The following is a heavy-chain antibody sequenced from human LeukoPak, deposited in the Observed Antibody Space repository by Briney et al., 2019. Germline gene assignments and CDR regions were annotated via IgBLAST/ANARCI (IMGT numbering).Heavy chain of an antibody. CDR1: GFVVTSNY. V-gene: IGHV3-21*01. D-gene: IGHD3-22*01. CDR2: ISSSSSYI. CDR3: ARSYDKD. Sequence: GGSLRLSCAASGFVVTSNYMSWVRQAPGKGLEWVSSISSSSSYIYYADSVKGRFTISRDNAKNSLYLQMNSLRAEDTAVYYCARSYDKDWGQGTLVTVSS. J-gene: IGHJ4*02.